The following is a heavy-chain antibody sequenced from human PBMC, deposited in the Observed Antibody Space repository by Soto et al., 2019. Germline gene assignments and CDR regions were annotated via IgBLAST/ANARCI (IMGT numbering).Heavy chain of an antibody. V-gene: IGHV3-48*03. D-gene: IGHD1-26*01. CDR1: GFTFSSYE. J-gene: IGHJ4*02. CDR3: ASDRFRGTYYLRGVTYFFEE. CDR2: ISSSGSTI. Sequence: GGSLRLSCAASGFTFSSYEMNWVRQAPGKGLEWVSYISSSGSTIYYADSVKGRFTISRDNAKNSLYLQMNSLRAEDTAVYYCASDRFRGTYYLRGVTYFFEEWGQGAPVTVSS.